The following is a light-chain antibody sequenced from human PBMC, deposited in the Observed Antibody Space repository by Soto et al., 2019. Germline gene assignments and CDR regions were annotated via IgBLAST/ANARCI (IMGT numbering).Light chain of an antibody. Sequence: EIVLTQSPGILSLSPGERGTLSCRASQIVTSRYLAWYQQTPGQAPRLLIYGASSRATGIPDRFSGSGSGTDFTITINRLEPEDFAVYYCQQYESTPYTFGQGTKLEIK. J-gene: IGKJ2*01. V-gene: IGKV3-20*01. CDR2: GAS. CDR3: QQYESTPYT. CDR1: QIVTSRY.